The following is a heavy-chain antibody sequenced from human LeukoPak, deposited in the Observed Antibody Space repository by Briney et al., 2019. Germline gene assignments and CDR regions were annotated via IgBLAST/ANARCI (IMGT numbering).Heavy chain of an antibody. CDR2: IANDGRDK. Sequence: GSLRLSCAASGFTFSSYAMHWVRRAPGKGLEWVAVIANDGRDKHSTDSVKGRFTITRDNAKNTVYLQMNSLRVEDTAVYYCAKDQQIVSAKYYFDSWGQGILVTVSS. CDR3: AKDQQIVSAKYYFDS. D-gene: IGHD1/OR15-1a*01. CDR1: GFTFSSYA. V-gene: IGHV3-30*18. J-gene: IGHJ4*02.